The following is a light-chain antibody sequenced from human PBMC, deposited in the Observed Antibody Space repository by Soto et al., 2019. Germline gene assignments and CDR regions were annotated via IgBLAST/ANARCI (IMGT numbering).Light chain of an antibody. CDR3: QQRNNWPGT. CDR1: QSLGKY. Sequence: EVVLTQSPSTLSLSPGERATLSCRASQSLGKYLAWYQQKPGQAPRLLIYDGSSRATGIPAIFSGSGSETDFTLTITDLQPEDFAVYYCQQRNNWPGTFGGGTKVEIK. V-gene: IGKV3-11*01. CDR2: DGS. J-gene: IGKJ4*01.